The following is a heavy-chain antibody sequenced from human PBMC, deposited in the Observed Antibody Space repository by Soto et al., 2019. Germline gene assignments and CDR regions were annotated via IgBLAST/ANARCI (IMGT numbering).Heavy chain of an antibody. V-gene: IGHV3-33*05. J-gene: IGHJ4*02. CDR3: ARRWNYYLDF. Sequence: QMQLVESGGGVVQLGRSLRLSCVGPGFPFRRFGMHGVRQAQGKGLEGVALISYDGSDYADSVKGRFTISRDDSRDTLFLHMDNLRPDDTGVYYCARRWNYYLDFWGQGTLVAVSS. CDR1: GFPFRRFG. D-gene: IGHD1-1*01. CDR2: ISYDGSD.